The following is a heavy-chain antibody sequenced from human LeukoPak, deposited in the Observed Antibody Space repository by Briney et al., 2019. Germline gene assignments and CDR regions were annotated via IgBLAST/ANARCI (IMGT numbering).Heavy chain of an antibody. CDR1: GFTFDGYA. CDR2: ISCSGGST. V-gene: IGHV3-23*01. Sequence: GGSLRLSCAASGFTFDGYAMNWVRQAPGKGLEWVSAISCSGGSTYYADSVKGRFTISRDNAKNTLYLQMNSLRAEDMALYYCAKDVTRHTVTIGWFDPWGQGTLVSVCS. J-gene: IGHJ5*02. CDR3: AKDVTRHTVTIGWFDP. D-gene: IGHD4-17*01.